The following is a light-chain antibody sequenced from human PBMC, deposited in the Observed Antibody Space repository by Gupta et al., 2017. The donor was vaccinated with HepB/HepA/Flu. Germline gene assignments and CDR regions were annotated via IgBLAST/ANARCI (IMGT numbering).Light chain of an antibody. CDR2: EIS. J-gene: IGLJ2*01. CDR3: LGADSGDHEV. Sequence: QPVEPQEPSLTVSPGGTVTLTCGSSTGVVTRDNHPDWIQQKPGQPPRPLIYEISKKSAGTPARFSASVCGGTAALTLSVAEHEEEADYYCLGADSGDHEVFGGGTKLTVL. CDR1: TGVVTRDNH. V-gene: IGLV7-46*01.